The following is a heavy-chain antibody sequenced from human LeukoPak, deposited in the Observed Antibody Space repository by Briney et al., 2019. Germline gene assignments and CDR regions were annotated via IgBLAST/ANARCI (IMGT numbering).Heavy chain of an antibody. Sequence: GGSLRLSCAASAFTFSNYAMSWVRQAPGKGLEWVSAFSGSGGSTYYADSVKGRFTISRDNSKNTLYLQMNSLRAEDTAVYYCAKDIGYCSSTTCYKPFDYWGQGTLVTVSS. CDR3: AKDIGYCSSTTCYKPFDY. J-gene: IGHJ4*02. CDR2: FSGSGGST. CDR1: AFTFSNYA. D-gene: IGHD2-2*02. V-gene: IGHV3-23*01.